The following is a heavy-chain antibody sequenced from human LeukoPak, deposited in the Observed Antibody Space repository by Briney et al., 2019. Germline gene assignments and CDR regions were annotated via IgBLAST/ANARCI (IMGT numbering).Heavy chain of an antibody. CDR3: AKGTGGYYGPFDS. V-gene: IGHV3-48*03. D-gene: IGHD3-22*01. CDR1: GFTFSSYE. Sequence: PGGSLRLSCAASGFTFSSYEMNWVRQAPGKGLEWVSYISSSGSTIYYADSVKGRFTTSRDNAKNSLFLQMNSLRPEDTALYYCAKGTGGYYGPFDSWGQGTLVTVSS. J-gene: IGHJ4*02. CDR2: ISSSGSTI.